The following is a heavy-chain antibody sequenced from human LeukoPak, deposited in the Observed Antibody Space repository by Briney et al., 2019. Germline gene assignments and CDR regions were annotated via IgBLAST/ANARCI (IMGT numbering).Heavy chain of an antibody. J-gene: IGHJ4*02. CDR2: IIPILGIA. CDR1: GSTFSSYA. CDR3: AREGQLERRYYFDY. D-gene: IGHD1-1*01. Sequence: SVKVSCKASGSTFSSYAISWVRQAPGQGLEWMGRIIPILGIANYAQKFQGRVTITADKSTSTAYMELSSLRSEDTAVYYCAREGQLERRYYFDYWGQGTLVTVSS. V-gene: IGHV1-69*04.